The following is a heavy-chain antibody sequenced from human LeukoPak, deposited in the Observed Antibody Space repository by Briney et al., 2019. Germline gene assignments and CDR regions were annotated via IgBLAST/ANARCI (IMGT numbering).Heavy chain of an antibody. CDR1: GGSISSYY. CDR3: ARWGSSSPYYYYGMDV. V-gene: IGHV4-4*07. Sequence: PSETLSLTCTVSGGSISSYYWSWIRQPAGKGLEWIGRIYTSGSTNYNPSLKSRVTISVDTSKNQFSLKLSSVTAADTAVYYCARWGSSSPYYYYGMDVWGQGTTVTVSS. J-gene: IGHJ6*02. CDR2: IYTSGST. D-gene: IGHD6-13*01.